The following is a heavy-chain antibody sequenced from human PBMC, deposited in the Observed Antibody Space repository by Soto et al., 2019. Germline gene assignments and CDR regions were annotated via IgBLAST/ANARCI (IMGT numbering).Heavy chain of an antibody. Sequence: QVQLQESGPGLVKPSETLSLTCTVSSGSISSYYWSWIRQPPGKGLEWIGYIYYSGSTNYNPSLKSRVTISVDTSKNQFSLKLSSVTAADTAVYYCAREWGGVTMVRGSQYYYYGMDVW. CDR3: AREWGGVTMVRGSQYYYYGMDV. V-gene: IGHV4-59*01. D-gene: IGHD3-10*01. CDR1: SGSISSYY. CDR2: IYYSGST. J-gene: IGHJ6*01.